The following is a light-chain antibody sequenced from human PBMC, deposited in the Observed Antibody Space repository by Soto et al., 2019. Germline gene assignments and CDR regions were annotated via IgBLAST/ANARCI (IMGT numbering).Light chain of an antibody. CDR2: GAS. V-gene: IGKV3-20*01. CDR1: HSGSNNY. Sequence: TQSPATLSVSPGERSTFFLMASHSGSNNYLAWYQQKPGQAPRVLIYGASNRATGIPDRFSGSGSGTDFTLTINRVEPEDFAVYFCQQYAGSPLTFGQGTKVDIK. J-gene: IGKJ1*01. CDR3: QQYAGSPLT.